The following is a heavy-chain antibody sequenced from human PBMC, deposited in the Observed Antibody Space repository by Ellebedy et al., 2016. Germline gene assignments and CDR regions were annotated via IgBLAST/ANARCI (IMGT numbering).Heavy chain of an antibody. Sequence: GGSLRLXXAASGFTFSGSAMHWVRQASGKGLEWVGRIRSKANSYATAYAASVKGRFTISRDDSKNTAYLQINSLKTEDTAVYYCTPAGSGYWTYWGQGTLVTVSS. J-gene: IGHJ4*02. V-gene: IGHV3-73*01. CDR1: GFTFSGSA. CDR3: TPAGSGYWTY. D-gene: IGHD3-3*01. CDR2: IRSKANSYAT.